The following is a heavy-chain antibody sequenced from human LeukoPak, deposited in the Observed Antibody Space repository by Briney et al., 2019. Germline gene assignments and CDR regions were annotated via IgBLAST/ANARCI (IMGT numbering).Heavy chain of an antibody. Sequence: GGSLRLSCAASGFTFDDYAMHWVRQAPGKGPEWVSGISWNSGSIGYADSVKGRFTISRDNAKNSLYLQMNSLRAEDTAVYYCARDASGSYYFFDYWGQGTLVTVSS. J-gene: IGHJ4*02. D-gene: IGHD1-26*01. CDR2: ISWNSGSI. V-gene: IGHV3-9*01. CDR3: ARDASGSYYFFDY. CDR1: GFTFDDYA.